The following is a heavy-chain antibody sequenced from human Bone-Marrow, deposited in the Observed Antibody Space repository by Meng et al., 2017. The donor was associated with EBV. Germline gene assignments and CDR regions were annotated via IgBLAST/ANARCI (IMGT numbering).Heavy chain of an antibody. Sequence: QVELVQSGGEGKKAGSSVKVSCRTSGGIFRSDAVSWVRQAPGQGLEWMGGLIPMVGAPHYAQKFQGRVTIIADESTSTHSMQLNSLRSEDTAMYYCASESGRGFTPDYWGQGTLVTVSS. V-gene: IGHV1-69*01. CDR2: LIPMVGAP. CDR3: ASESGRGFTPDY. J-gene: IGHJ4*02. D-gene: IGHD3-10*01. CDR1: GGIFRSDA.